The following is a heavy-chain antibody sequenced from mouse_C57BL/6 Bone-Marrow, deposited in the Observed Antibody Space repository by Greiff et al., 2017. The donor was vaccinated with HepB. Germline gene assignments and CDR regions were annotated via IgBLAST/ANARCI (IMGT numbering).Heavy chain of an antibody. J-gene: IGHJ3*01. CDR1: GYTFTSYG. D-gene: IGHD2-2*01. Sequence: VQLQQSGAELARPGASVKLSCKASGYTFTSYGISWVKQRTGQGLEWIGEIYPRSGNTYYNEKFKGKATLTADKSSSTAYMELRSLTSEDSEVYFCARWGGYVWFAYWGQGTLVTVSA. CDR3: ARWGGYVWFAY. CDR2: IYPRSGNT. V-gene: IGHV1-81*01.